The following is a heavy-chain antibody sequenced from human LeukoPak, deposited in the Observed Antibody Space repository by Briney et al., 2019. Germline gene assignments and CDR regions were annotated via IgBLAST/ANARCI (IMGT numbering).Heavy chain of an antibody. CDR2: IIPILGIA. Sequence: SVKVSCKASGGTFSSYAISWVRQAPGQGLEWMGRIIPILGIANYAQKFQGRVTITADNSTSPAYMELSSLRTEDTAVYYRASAGGPEHSGLWFGELLHRSYYYYGMDVWGQGTTVTVSS. J-gene: IGHJ6*02. CDR1: GGTFSSYA. CDR3: ASAGGPEHSGLWFGELLHRSYYYYGMDV. V-gene: IGHV1-69*04. D-gene: IGHD3-10*01.